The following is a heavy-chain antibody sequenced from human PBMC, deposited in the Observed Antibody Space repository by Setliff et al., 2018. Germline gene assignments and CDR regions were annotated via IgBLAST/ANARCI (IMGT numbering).Heavy chain of an antibody. V-gene: IGHV4-39*02. D-gene: IGHD6-13*01. CDR1: GGSISGSHYS. CDR3: VRESRSTWYRRDF. Sequence: SETLSLTCSVSGGSISGSHYSWVWMRQPPGKRLEWIGSTYYNGTAYYNPSLQSRVAISVDTSKNYFSLGVNSVTAADTAVYYCVRESRSTWYRRDFWGQGTLVTVS. J-gene: IGHJ4*02. CDR2: TYYNGTA.